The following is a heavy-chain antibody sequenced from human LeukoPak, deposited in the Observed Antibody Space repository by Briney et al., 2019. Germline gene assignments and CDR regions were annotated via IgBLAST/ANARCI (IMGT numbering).Heavy chain of an antibody. J-gene: IGHJ3*02. V-gene: IGHV4-31*03. CDR3: AREVTMVRGVIIWSDAFDT. Sequence: SQTLSLTCTVSGGSISSGGYYWSWIRQHPGKGLEWIGYIYYSGSTYYNPSLKSRVTISVDTSKNQFSLKLSSVTAADTAVYYCAREVTMVRGVIIWSDAFDTWGQGTMVTVSS. CDR1: GGSISSGGYY. D-gene: IGHD3-10*01. CDR2: IYYSGST.